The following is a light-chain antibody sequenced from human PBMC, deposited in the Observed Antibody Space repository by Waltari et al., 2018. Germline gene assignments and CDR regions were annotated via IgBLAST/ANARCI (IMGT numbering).Light chain of an antibody. CDR3: SSFTTGSTGL. CDR2: NVS. V-gene: IGLV2-14*03. J-gene: IGLJ2*01. CDR1: SSDIGAFDL. Sequence: SGSPGQSITISCTGSSSDIGAFDLVSWYQQHPGRAPRLIIRNVSERPSGVPHRFSGSKSGNTASLTISSLRSEDESLYFCSSFTTGSTGLFGGGTKLTV.